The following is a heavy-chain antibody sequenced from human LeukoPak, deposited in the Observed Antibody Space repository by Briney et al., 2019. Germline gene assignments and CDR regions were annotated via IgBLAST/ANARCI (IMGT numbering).Heavy chain of an antibody. CDR1: GFTVSSNY. V-gene: IGHV3-53*01. CDR3: AKGDYDYVWGSYDY. D-gene: IGHD3-16*01. J-gene: IGHJ4*02. Sequence: GGSLRLSCAASGFTVSSNYMSWVRQAPGKGLEWVSVIYSGGSTYYADSVKGRFTISRDNSKNTLYLQMNSLRAEDTAVYYCAKGDYDYVWGSYDYWGQGTLVTVSS. CDR2: IYSGGST.